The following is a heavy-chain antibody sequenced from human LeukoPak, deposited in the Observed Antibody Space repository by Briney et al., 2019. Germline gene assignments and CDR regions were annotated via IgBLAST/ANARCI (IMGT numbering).Heavy chain of an antibody. CDR1: GYTFTSYG. D-gene: IGHD4-11*01. V-gene: IGHV1-18*01. CDR2: VSAYNGNT. CDR3: ARGGLVTTVTYYFDY. Sequence: GASVKVSCKASGYTFTSYGISWVRQAPGQGLEWMGWVSAYNGNTNYAQKLQGRVTMTTDTSTSTAYMELRSLRSDDTAVYYCARGGLVTTVTYYFDYWGQGTLVTVSS. J-gene: IGHJ4*02.